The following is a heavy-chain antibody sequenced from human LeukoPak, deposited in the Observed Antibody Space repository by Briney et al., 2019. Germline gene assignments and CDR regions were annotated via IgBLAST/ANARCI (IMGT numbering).Heavy chain of an antibody. D-gene: IGHD2-15*01. J-gene: IGHJ3*02. CDR3: AKAPPGCYGRVSDAFDN. V-gene: IGHV3-23*01. Sequence: GGSLRLSCAASGFTFSSYAMSWVRQAPGKGLEWVSAISGSGGSTYYADSVKGRFTISRDNSKNTLYLQMNSLRAEDTAVYYCAKAPPGCYGRVSDAFDNWGQGTKVTVSS. CDR1: GFTFSSYA. CDR2: ISGSGGST.